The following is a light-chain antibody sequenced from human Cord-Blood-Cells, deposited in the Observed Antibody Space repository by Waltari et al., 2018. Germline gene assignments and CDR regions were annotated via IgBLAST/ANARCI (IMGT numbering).Light chain of an antibody. CDR3: QQYGSSPRT. V-gene: IGKV3-20*01. Sequence: EIVLTQSPGTLSLSPGERATLSCSASQSVISSYLTWYQQKPGQAPRLLIYGASSRATGIPDRFSGSGSGTDFTLTISRLEPEDFAVYYCQQYGSSPRTFGGGTKVEIK. CDR2: GAS. J-gene: IGKJ4*01. CDR1: QSVISSY.